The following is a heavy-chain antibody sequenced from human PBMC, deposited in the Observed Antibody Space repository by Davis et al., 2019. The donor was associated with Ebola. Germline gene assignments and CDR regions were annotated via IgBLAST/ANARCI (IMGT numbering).Heavy chain of an antibody. V-gene: IGHV4-39*01. Sequence: MPSETLSLTCSVSGGSIRSSRDYWGWIRQPPGKGLEWIANIYHSGSTYYNASLKSRITISVDTSKNQFSLKLSSVTAADTAVYYCARGSWYYDFDYWGQGTLVTVSS. CDR3: ARGSWYYDFDY. CDR1: GGSIRSSRDY. D-gene: IGHD6-13*01. CDR2: IYHSGST. J-gene: IGHJ4*02.